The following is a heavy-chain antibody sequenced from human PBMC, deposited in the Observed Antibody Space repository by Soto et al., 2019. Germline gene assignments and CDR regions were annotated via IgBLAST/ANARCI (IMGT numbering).Heavy chain of an antibody. Sequence: DVQLVASGGGLVQPGRSLRLSCAASGFTFDDYAMHWVRQVPGKGLQWVSGLSWNGVTIGYAASVKGRFTISRDNAKKSLYRQTNGVRPDDSALYYCAASRAYASSDYSGFHYGMDVWGLGTTVTVS. J-gene: IGHJ6*02. D-gene: IGHD3-22*01. CDR3: AASRAYASSDYSGFHYGMDV. CDR1: GFTFDDYA. CDR2: LSWNGVTI. V-gene: IGHV3-9*01.